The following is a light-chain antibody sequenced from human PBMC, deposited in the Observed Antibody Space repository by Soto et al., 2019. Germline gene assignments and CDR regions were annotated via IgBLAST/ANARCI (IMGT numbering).Light chain of an antibody. J-gene: IGKJ4*01. CDR1: QSVSSSY. Sequence: GERVTLSCRAIQSVSSSYLTWYQQKPGQAPRLLIYDASTRATGIPARFSGSGSGTDFTLTISSLEPEDFAVYYCQQRSNWPPLTFGGGTKADI. CDR2: DAS. V-gene: IGKV3D-20*02. CDR3: QQRSNWPPLT.